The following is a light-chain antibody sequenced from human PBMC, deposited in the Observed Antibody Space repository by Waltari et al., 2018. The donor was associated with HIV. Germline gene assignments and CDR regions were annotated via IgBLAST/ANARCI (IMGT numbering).Light chain of an antibody. J-gene: IGLJ2*01. Sequence: YELTQTPSVSVSPGQMARITCFGDGLPHQYAFWYQQKAGQAPVLLIYKDSERPSGIPERFSASSSGTTITLTISGVQAEDEGDYYCQSADSSRNYVLFGGGTKLTVL. CDR3: QSADSSRNYVL. CDR1: GLPHQY. CDR2: KDS. V-gene: IGLV3-25*03.